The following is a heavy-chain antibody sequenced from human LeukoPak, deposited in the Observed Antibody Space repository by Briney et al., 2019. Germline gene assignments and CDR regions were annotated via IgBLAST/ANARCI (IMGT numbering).Heavy chain of an antibody. V-gene: IGHV4-34*01. D-gene: IGHD3-3*01. J-gene: IGHJ3*02. CDR3: ASESGPINDAFDI. CDR2: INHSGST. Sequence: SETLSLTCAVYGGSFSGYYWSWIRQPPGKGLEWIGEINHSGSTKYNPSLKSRVTISVDTSKNQFSLKLSSVTAADTAVYYCASESGPINDAFDIWGQGTMVTVSS. CDR1: GGSFSGYY.